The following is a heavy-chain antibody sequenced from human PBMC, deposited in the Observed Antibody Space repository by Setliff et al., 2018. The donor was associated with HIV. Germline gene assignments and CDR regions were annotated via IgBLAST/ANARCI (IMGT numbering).Heavy chain of an antibody. CDR1: GFTFSSYW. Sequence: GGSLRLSCAASGFTFSSYWMSWVRQASGKGLQWVSAISGSGGSTYYADYADSVKGRFTISRDNSKNTLYLQMNSLRAEDTAVYYCATYYASGSRIDYWGQGTLVTVSS. D-gene: IGHD3-10*01. V-gene: IGHV3-23*01. CDR3: ATYYASGSRIDY. J-gene: IGHJ4*02. CDR2: ISGSGGST.